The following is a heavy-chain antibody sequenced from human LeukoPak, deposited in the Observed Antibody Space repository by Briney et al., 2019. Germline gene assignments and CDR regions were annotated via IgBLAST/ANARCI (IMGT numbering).Heavy chain of an antibody. CDR2: MNPNSDNT. CDR3: ARGLYDFWSGYYTRAGFDP. Sequence: ASVKVSCKASGYTFTSYDINWVRQATGQGLEWMGWMNPNSDNTGYAQKFQGRVTITRNTSISTAYMELSSLRSEDTAVYYCARGLYDFWSGYYTRAGFDPWGQGTLVTVSS. D-gene: IGHD3-3*01. J-gene: IGHJ5*02. CDR1: GYTFTSYD. V-gene: IGHV1-8*03.